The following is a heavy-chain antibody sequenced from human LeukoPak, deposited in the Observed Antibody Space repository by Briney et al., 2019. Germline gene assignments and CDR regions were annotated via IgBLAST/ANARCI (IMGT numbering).Heavy chain of an antibody. Sequence: GGSLRLSCAASGFTFSSYWMSWVRQAPGKGLEWVANIKQDGSEKYYVDSVKGRFTISRDNAKNSLYLQMNSLRAENTAVYYCARGAAMIVVVMAEYFQHWGQGTLVTVSS. CDR1: GFTFSSYW. J-gene: IGHJ1*01. CDR2: IKQDGSEK. D-gene: IGHD3-22*01. CDR3: ARGAAMIVVVMAEYFQH. V-gene: IGHV3-7*01.